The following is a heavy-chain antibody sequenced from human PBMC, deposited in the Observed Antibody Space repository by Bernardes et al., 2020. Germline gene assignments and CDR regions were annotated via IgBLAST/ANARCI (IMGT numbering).Heavy chain of an antibody. V-gene: IGHV3-13*01. CDR2: IGTAGDT. Sequence: GGSLRLSCAASGFTFSSYDMHWVRQATGKGLEWVSAIGTAGDTYYPGSVKGRFTISRENAKNSLYLQLNSLRARDTAVYYCARGGGKNYYYYGMDVWGQGTTVTVSS. CDR3: ARGGGKNYYYYGMDV. J-gene: IGHJ6*02. CDR1: GFTFSSYD.